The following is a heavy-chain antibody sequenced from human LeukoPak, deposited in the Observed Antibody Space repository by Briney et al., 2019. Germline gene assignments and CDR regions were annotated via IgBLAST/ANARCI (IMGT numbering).Heavy chain of an antibody. CDR1: GFIFTSYS. V-gene: IGHV3-48*02. CDR3: ARDALHPRWYFDL. Sequence: GGSLRLSCAASGFIFTSYSMNWVRQAPGKGLEWVSYIDTSSSTIYYADSVKGRFIISRDNAKNSLCLQMNSLRDEDTAVYYCARDALHPRWYFDLWGRGTLLTVSS. J-gene: IGHJ2*01. CDR2: IDTSSSTI.